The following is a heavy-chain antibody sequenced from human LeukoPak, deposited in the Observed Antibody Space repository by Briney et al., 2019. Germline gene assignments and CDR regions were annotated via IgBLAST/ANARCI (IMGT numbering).Heavy chain of an antibody. D-gene: IGHD3-22*01. CDR2: ISGSSGHT. Sequence: GGSLRLSCADSGLTLRSYAMSWLRQAPGKGLEWVSAISGSSGHTYYADSVKGRFTISRDNSKNTLYLRMNSLRAEDTAVYYCAKDPASYNYDSSGYYYADWVQGTLVTVSS. V-gene: IGHV3-23*01. J-gene: IGHJ4*02. CDR3: AKDPASYNYDSSGYYYAD. CDR1: GLTLRSYA.